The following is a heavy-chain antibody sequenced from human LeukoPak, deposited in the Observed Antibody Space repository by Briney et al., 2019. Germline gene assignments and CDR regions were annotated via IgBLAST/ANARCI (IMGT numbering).Heavy chain of an antibody. J-gene: IGHJ5*02. V-gene: IGHV1-2*02. D-gene: IGHD2-2*01. CDR3: ARDCSSTSCYLGS. CDR2: INPNSGGT. CDR1: GYTFTGYY. Sequence: ASVKVSCKASGYTFTGYYMHWVRQAPGQGLEWMGWINPNSGGTNYAQKFQGRVTMTRDTSISTAYMELSRLRSDDTAVYYCARDCSSTSCYLGSWGQGTLVTVSS.